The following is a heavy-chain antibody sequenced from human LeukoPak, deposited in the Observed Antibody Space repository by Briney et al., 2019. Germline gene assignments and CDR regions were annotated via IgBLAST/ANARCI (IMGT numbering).Heavy chain of an antibody. CDR1: GFTFNNYA. J-gene: IGHJ5*01. D-gene: IGHD2-2*01. CDR2: ISASGGTT. CDR3: AKEPREYCSSTSCPNWFDS. Sequence: GGSLRLSCAASGFTFNNYAVSWVRQAPGKGLEWVSAISASGGTTYYADSVKGRFTISRDNSENTLFLQMNSLRAEDTAVYYCAKEPREYCSSTSCPNWFDSWGQGTLVTVSS. V-gene: IGHV3-23*01.